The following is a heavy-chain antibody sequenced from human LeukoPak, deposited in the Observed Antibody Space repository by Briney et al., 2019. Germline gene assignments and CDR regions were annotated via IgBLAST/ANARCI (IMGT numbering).Heavy chain of an antibody. J-gene: IGHJ4*02. D-gene: IGHD3-3*01. CDR3: AKEGLYGDYPDY. Sequence: GGSQRLSCAASGFTFSSYGMHWVRQAPGKGLEWVAFIRYDGSNKYYADSVKGRFTISRDNSKNTLYLQMNSLRAEDTAVYYCAKEGLYGDYPDYWGQGTLVTVSS. CDR1: GFTFSSYG. CDR2: IRYDGSNK. V-gene: IGHV3-30*02.